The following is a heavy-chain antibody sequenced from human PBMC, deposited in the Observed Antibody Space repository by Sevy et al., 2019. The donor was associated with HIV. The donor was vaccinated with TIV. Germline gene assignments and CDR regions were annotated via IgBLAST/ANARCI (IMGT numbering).Heavy chain of an antibody. CDR3: ATHQLFASGYLGYFDY. J-gene: IGHJ4*02. CDR2: ISSTGTTK. V-gene: IGHV3-11*01. Sequence: GGSLRLSCAASGITFNNAWMTWVRQAPGKGLDWLSYISSTGTTKSYADSVKGRFTISRDNTKNSLYLQMNSLRAEDTAVYYCATHQLFASGYLGYFDYWGQGILVTVSS. D-gene: IGHD3-3*01. CDR1: GITFNNAW.